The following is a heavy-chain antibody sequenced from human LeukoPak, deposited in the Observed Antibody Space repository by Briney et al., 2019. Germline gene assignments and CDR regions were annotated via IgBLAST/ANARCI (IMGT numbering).Heavy chain of an antibody. CDR3: AKDISVGATPYYFDY. V-gene: IGHV3-30*04. J-gene: IGHJ4*02. CDR2: VAYDGSNE. CDR1: GFTFSSYG. D-gene: IGHD1-26*01. Sequence: PGRSLRLSCQVSGFTFSSYGMNWVRQAPGKGLDWVASVAYDGSNENYAESVKGRFTISRDNSKNMLYLQMNSLRAEDTALYYCAKDISVGATPYYFDYWGQGTLVTVSS.